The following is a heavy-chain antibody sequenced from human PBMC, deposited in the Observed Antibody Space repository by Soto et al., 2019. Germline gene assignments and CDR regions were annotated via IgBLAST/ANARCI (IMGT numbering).Heavy chain of an antibody. D-gene: IGHD2-2*01. Sequence: GASVKVSCKASGGAFSSYTISWVRQAPGQGLEWMGRIIPILGIANYAQKFQGRVTITADKSTSTAYMELSSLRSEDTAVYYCARDRSTSLAGGWLDPWGQGTLVTVS. CDR3: ARDRSTSLAGGWLDP. CDR1: GGAFSSYT. J-gene: IGHJ5*02. V-gene: IGHV1-69*04. CDR2: IIPILGIA.